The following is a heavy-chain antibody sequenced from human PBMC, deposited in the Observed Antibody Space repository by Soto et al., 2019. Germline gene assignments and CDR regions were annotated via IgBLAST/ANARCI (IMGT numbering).Heavy chain of an antibody. CDR1: GFTVSSNY. Sequence: EVQLVESGGGLIQPGGSLRLSCAASGFTVSSNYMSWVRQAPGKGLEWVSAISGSGGRTHYADSVKGRFTISRDNSKNMLSLQMNSLRAEDTAVYHCAKGISSASSFDYWGQGTLVTVSS. D-gene: IGHD3-22*01. V-gene: IGHV3-23*04. CDR2: SGSGGRT. J-gene: IGHJ4*02. CDR3: AKGISSASSFDY.